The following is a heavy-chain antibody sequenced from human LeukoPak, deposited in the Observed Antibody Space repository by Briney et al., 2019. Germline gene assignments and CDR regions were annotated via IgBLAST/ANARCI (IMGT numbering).Heavy chain of an antibody. V-gene: IGHV4-4*07. Sequence: PSETLSPTCTVSGGSISSYYWSWIRQPAGKGLEWIGRIYTSGSTNYNPSLKSRVTMSVDTSKNQFSLKLSSVTAADTAVYYCARVYSSGWSYYYMDVWGKGTTVTVSS. CDR1: GGSISSYY. D-gene: IGHD6-19*01. CDR3: ARVYSSGWSYYYMDV. CDR2: IYTSGST. J-gene: IGHJ6*03.